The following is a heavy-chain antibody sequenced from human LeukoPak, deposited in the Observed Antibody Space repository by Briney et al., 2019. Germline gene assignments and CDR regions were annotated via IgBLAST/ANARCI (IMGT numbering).Heavy chain of an antibody. CDR1: GFTFSSYS. J-gene: IGHJ3*02. D-gene: IGHD1-26*01. V-gene: IGHV3-48*04. CDR3: ARDGWDDAFDI. CDR2: ISSSSSTI. Sequence: PGGSLRLSCAASGFTFSSYSMNWVRQAPGKGLEWVSYISSSSSTIYYADSVKGRFTISRDNAKNSLYLQMNSLRAEDTAVYYCARDGWDDAFDIWGQGTMVTVSS.